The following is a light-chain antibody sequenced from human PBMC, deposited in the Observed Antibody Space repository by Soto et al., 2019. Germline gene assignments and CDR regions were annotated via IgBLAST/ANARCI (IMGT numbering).Light chain of an antibody. V-gene: IGKV1-13*02. CDR3: QQFNSYPLSLT. J-gene: IGKJ4*01. CDR2: DAS. Sequence: AIQLTQSPSSLSASVGDRVTITCRASQGISSALAWYQQKPGKAPKLLIYDASSLESGVPSRFSGSGSGTDFTLTISSLQPEDFATYYCQQFNSYPLSLTFGGGTNVEIK. CDR1: QGISSA.